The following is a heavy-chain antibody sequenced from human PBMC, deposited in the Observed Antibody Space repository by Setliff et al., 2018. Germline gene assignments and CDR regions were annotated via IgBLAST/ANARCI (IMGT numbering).Heavy chain of an antibody. V-gene: IGHV1-18*01. CDR3: TRGRGPRVVVAVPLDH. D-gene: IGHD2-15*01. Sequence: ASVKVSCKASGFTFKTYSFSWVRQAPGQGLEWMGWVNPDNGDANYAQKFQGRVTMTTDTSTRTAYMELRALNYDDTAVYSCTRGRGPRVVVAVPLDHWGQGTLVTVSS. CDR2: VNPDNGDA. CDR1: GFTFKTYS. J-gene: IGHJ4*02.